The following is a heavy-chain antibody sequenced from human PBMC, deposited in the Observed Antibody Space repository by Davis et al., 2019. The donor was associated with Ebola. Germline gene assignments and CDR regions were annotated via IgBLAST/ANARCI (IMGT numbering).Heavy chain of an antibody. J-gene: IGHJ5*02. CDR3: ARPGGVAGVDNWFDP. CDR1: GVSITSYY. V-gene: IGHV4-59*08. CDR2: SHYSGST. D-gene: IGHD6-19*01. Sequence: MPSETLSLTCTVSGVSITSYYWSWVRQPPGKRLEWIGYSHYSGSTNYNPSLKSRVTISTDTSKNQFSLKLSSVTAADTAVYYCARPGGVAGVDNWFDPWGQGTLVTVSS.